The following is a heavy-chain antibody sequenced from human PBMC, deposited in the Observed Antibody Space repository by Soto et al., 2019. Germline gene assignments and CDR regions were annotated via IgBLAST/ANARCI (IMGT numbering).Heavy chain of an antibody. Sequence: SETLSLTCAFSCGSIISGGYSWSWIRQPPGKGLEWIGYIYHSGSTYYNPSLKSRVTISVDRSKNQFSLKLSSVTAADTAVYYCARGGSGYYFNYWGQGTLVTVSS. CDR3: ARGGSGYYFNY. CDR1: CGSIISGGYS. V-gene: IGHV4-30-2*01. D-gene: IGHD3-22*01. J-gene: IGHJ4*02. CDR2: IYHSGST.